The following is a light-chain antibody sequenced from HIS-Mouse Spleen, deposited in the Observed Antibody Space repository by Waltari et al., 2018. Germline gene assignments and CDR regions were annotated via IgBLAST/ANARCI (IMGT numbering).Light chain of an antibody. Sequence: SYELTQPPSVSVSPGQTARITCSGDALPKKYAYWYQQKSGQAPVLVIYEDSKRPSGIPERFSASSSGTTATLTISGAQVEDEADYYCYSTDSSGNHRVFGGGTKLTVL. CDR3: YSTDSSGNHRV. CDR2: EDS. V-gene: IGLV3-10*01. J-gene: IGLJ2*01. CDR1: ALPKKY.